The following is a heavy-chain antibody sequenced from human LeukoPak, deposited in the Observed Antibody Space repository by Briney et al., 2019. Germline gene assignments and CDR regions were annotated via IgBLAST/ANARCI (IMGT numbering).Heavy chain of an antibody. J-gene: IGHJ4*02. CDR3: AKGRGYDFWSGYCVY. Sequence: PGGSLRLSCAAPGFTFSSYGMHWVRQAPGKGLEWVAVISYDGSDKHYGDSVKGRFTISRDNSKNTLYLQMNGPRAEDTAVYYCAKGRGYDFWSGYCVYWGQGTLVTVSS. CDR1: GFTFSSYG. CDR2: ISYDGSDK. V-gene: IGHV3-30*18. D-gene: IGHD3-3*01.